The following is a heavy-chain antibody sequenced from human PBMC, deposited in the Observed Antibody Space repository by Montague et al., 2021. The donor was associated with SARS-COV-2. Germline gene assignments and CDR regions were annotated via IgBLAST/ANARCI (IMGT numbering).Heavy chain of an antibody. D-gene: IGHD3-10*01. Sequence: PALVKPTQTLTLTCTFSGISLSTSGVGVAWIRQPPGKALEWLALIHWDDDERYSPPMRSRLTITKDTSENQVVLRMTNMDPMDTATYYCAPLGFDSRSYYAPHNWFDPWGQGILVTVSS. CDR2: IHWDDDE. J-gene: IGHJ5*02. CDR1: GISLSTSGVG. V-gene: IGHV2-5*02. CDR3: APLGFDSRSYYAPHNWFDP.